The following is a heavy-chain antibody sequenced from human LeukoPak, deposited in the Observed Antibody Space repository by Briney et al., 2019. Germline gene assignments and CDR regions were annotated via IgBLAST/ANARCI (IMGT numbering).Heavy chain of an antibody. J-gene: IGHJ3*02. CDR2: IYSGGST. Sequence: GGSLRLSCAASGFTVSSNYMSWVRQAPGKGLEWVSVIYSGGSTYYADSVKGRFTISRDNSKNTLYLQMNSLRAEDTAVYYCARVFRYYDSSGYYSDAFDIWGQGTMVTVSS. CDR3: ARVFRYYDSSGYYSDAFDI. V-gene: IGHV3-66*01. D-gene: IGHD3-22*01. CDR1: GFTVSSNY.